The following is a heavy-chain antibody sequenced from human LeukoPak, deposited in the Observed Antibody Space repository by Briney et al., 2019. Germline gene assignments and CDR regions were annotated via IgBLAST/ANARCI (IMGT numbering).Heavy chain of an antibody. CDR2: IYYSGST. Sequence: SETLSLTCTVSGGSISSGGYYWSWIRQHPGKGLGWIGYIYYSGSTYYNPSLKSRVTISVDTSKNQFSLKLSSVTAADTAVYYCARGGYDILTGYYYFDYWGQGTLVTVSS. D-gene: IGHD3-9*01. J-gene: IGHJ4*02. CDR1: GGSISSGGYY. V-gene: IGHV4-31*03. CDR3: ARGGYDILTGYYYFDY.